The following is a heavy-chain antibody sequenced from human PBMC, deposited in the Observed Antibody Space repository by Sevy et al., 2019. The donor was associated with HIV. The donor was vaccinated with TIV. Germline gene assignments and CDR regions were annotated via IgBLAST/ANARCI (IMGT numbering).Heavy chain of an antibody. Sequence: GGSLRLSCGASGFDFREYAMHWVRQAPGKGLEWVAAVSSDGTNTYYVDSVKGRFTISRDNSKNTLYLQMNSLRAEDTAVYYCARVEVGYDSSGYYWYFQHWGQGTLVTVSS. D-gene: IGHD3-22*01. V-gene: IGHV3-30*03. CDR1: GFDFREYA. CDR2: VSSDGTNT. J-gene: IGHJ1*01. CDR3: ARVEVGYDSSGYYWYFQH.